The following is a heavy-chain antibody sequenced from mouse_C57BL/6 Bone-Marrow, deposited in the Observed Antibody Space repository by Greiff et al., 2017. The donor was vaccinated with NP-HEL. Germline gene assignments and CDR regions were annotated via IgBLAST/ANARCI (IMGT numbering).Heavy chain of an antibody. CDR1: GFTFSSYA. CDR3: ARVRGSSYRFDY. Sequence: DVHLVESGGGLVKPGGSLKLSCAASGFTFSSYAMSWVRQTPEKRLEWVATISDGGSYTYYPDNVKGRFTISRDNAKNNLYLQMSHLKSEDTAMYYCARVRGSSYRFDYWGQGTTLTVSS. D-gene: IGHD1-1*01. J-gene: IGHJ2*01. V-gene: IGHV5-4*01. CDR2: ISDGGSYT.